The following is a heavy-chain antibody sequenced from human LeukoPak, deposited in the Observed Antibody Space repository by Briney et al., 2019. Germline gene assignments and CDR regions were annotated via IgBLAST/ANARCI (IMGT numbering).Heavy chain of an antibody. J-gene: IGHJ6*03. CDR1: GSTFSSYA. CDR2: ISDSGGST. CDR3: AKNDYYYYMDV. Sequence: GGSLRLSCAASGSTFSSYAMSWVRQAPGKGLEWVSAISDSGGSTHDADSVKGRFTISRDNSKNTLYLQMNSLRAEDTAVYYCAKNDYYYYMDVWGKGTTVTVSS. V-gene: IGHV3-23*01.